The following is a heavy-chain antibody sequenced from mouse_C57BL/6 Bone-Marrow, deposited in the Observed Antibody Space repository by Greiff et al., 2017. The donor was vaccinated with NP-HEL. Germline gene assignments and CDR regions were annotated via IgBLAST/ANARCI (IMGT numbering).Heavy chain of an antibody. CDR3: ARRDILEDWYFDV. Sequence: EVMLVESEGGLVQPGSSMKLSCTASGFTFSDYYMAWVRQVPGKGLEWVANINYDGSSTYYLDSLKGRFIISRDNANNILYQQMSSLKSEDTATYYCARRDILEDWYFDVWGTGTTVTVSS. V-gene: IGHV5-16*01. CDR1: GFTFSDYY. CDR2: INYDGSST. J-gene: IGHJ1*03.